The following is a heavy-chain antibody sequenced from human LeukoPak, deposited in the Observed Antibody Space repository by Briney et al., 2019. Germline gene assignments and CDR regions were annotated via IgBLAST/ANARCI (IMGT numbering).Heavy chain of an antibody. Sequence: SETLSLTCTVSGGSISSSSYYWGWIRQPPGKGLEWIGSIYYSGSTYYNPSLKSRVTISVDTSKNQFSLKLSSVTAADTAVYYCARVRRITIFGVASYYMDVWGKGTTVTVSS. J-gene: IGHJ6*03. CDR2: IYYSGST. V-gene: IGHV4-39*07. D-gene: IGHD3-3*01. CDR1: GGSISSSSYY. CDR3: ARVRRITIFGVASYYMDV.